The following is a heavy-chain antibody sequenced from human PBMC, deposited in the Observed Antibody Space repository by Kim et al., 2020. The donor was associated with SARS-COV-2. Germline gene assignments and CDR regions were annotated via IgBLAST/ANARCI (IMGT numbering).Heavy chain of an antibody. J-gene: IGHJ6*03. Sequence: GGSLRLSCTASGFSFSSHWMHWVRQAPGKGLVWLSRIYNDGRTKNYADSVRGRFTISRDNAKNTVYLQVSSLGPEDTAVYYCARGHLRGYYTDVWGQGPT. D-gene: IGHD3-10*01. CDR2: IYNDGRTK. CDR1: GFSFSSHW. V-gene: IGHV3-74*01. CDR3: ARGHLRGYYTDV.